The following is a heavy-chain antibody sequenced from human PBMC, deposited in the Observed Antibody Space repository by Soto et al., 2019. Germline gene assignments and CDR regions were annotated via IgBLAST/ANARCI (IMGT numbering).Heavy chain of an antibody. Sequence: SETLSLTCTASGGSISSGGYYWSWIRQHPGKGLEWIGYIYYSGSTYYNPSLKSRVTISVDTSKNQFSLKLSSVTAADTAVYYCARGANYDILTGYQNFDYWGQGTLVTVSS. D-gene: IGHD3-9*01. V-gene: IGHV4-31*03. CDR3: ARGANYDILTGYQNFDY. CDR1: GGSISSGGYY. CDR2: IYYSGST. J-gene: IGHJ4*02.